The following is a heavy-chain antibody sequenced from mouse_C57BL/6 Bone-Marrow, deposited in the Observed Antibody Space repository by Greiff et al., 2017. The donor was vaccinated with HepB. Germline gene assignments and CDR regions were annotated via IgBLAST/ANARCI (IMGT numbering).Heavy chain of an antibody. CDR2: SRNKANDYTT. D-gene: IGHD1-1*01. CDR3: ARDAGLITTVVAPEGYAMDY. CDR1: GFTFSDFY. Sequence: EVQVVESGGGLVQSGRSLRLSCATSGFTFSDFYMEWVRQAPGKGLEWIAASRNKANDYTTEYSASVTGRFIVSRDTSQSILYLQMNALRAEDTAIYYCARDAGLITTVVAPEGYAMDYWGQGTSVTVSS. V-gene: IGHV7-1*01. J-gene: IGHJ4*01.